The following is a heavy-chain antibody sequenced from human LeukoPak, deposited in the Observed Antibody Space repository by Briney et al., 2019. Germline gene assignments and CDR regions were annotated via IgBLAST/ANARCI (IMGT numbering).Heavy chain of an antibody. J-gene: IGHJ4*02. Sequence: SESLSLTWAVYGVSFSGYYWSWMRQPPGKGLEWIGEINHSGSTNYNPSLKSRVTISVDTSKNQFSLKLSSVTAADTAVYYCARDGDGYNYLDYWGQGTLVTVSS. CDR1: GVSFSGYY. V-gene: IGHV4-34*01. CDR3: ARDGDGYNYLDY. D-gene: IGHD5-24*01. CDR2: INHSGST.